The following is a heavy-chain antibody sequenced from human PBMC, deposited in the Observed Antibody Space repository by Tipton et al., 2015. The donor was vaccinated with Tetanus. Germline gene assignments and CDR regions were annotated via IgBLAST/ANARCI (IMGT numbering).Heavy chain of an antibody. Sequence: QMQLVQSGAEMKKPGASVKVSCKASGYTFTGYYIYWVRQATGQGLEWMGWIDPYSGGTVYAQKFQGRVTMTRDTSISTAYMELRSLRSDDTAVYYCARDRGDYIYYGMDVWGPGTTVTVS. D-gene: IGHD3-22*01. J-gene: IGHJ6*02. CDR3: ARDRGDYIYYGMDV. CDR2: IDPYSGGT. CDR1: GYTFTGYY. V-gene: IGHV1-2*02.